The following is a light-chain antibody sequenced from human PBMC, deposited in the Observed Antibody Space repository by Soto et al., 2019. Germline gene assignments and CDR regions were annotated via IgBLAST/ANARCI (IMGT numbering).Light chain of an antibody. Sequence: DIQMTQSPSSLSASVGDRVTITCQASQDIHQYLNWYQQKPGKPPNLLIYGASTLETGVPSRLSGRGSGTYFTFTISTLQPEDIATYYCQQHEDFPLTFGPGTTVDI. CDR3: QQHEDFPLT. V-gene: IGKV1-33*01. CDR1: QDIHQY. J-gene: IGKJ3*01. CDR2: GAS.